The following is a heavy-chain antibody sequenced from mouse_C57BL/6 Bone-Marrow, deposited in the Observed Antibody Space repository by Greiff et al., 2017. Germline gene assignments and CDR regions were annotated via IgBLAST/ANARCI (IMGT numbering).Heavy chain of an antibody. V-gene: IGHV1-69*01. CDR3: ARGERFAY. Sequence: VQLQQPGAELVMPGASVKLSCKASGYTFTSYWMHWVKQRPGPGLEWIGEIDPSDSYTNSNQKFKGKSTLTVDKSSSTAYMQLSSLTSEDSAVYYCARGERFAYWGQGTLVTVSA. CDR2: IDPSDSYT. CDR1: GYTFTSYW. J-gene: IGHJ3*01.